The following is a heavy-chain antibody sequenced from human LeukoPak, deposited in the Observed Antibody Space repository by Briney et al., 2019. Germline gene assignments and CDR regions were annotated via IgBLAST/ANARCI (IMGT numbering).Heavy chain of an antibody. CDR1: GYSFTGDY. J-gene: IGHJ4*02. CDR3: ARDEGWYFVPYFDY. CDR2: INPNSGGT. Sequence: ASVKVSCKTSGYSFTGDYMHWVRQAPGQGLEWMGWINPNSGGTNYAQKFQGRVTMTRDTSINTVYMDLRRLGSDDTAVYYCARDEGWYFVPYFDYWGQGTLVTVSS. V-gene: IGHV1-2*02. D-gene: IGHD6-19*01.